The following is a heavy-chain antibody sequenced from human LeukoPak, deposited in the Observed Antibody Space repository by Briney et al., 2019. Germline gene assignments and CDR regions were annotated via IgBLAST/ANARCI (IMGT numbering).Heavy chain of an antibody. D-gene: IGHD2-15*01. CDR2: FDPEDGET. Sequence: ASVKVSCKVSGYTLTELSMHWVRQAPGKGLERMGGFDPEDGETIYAQKFQGRVTMTEDTSTDTAYMELSSLRSEDTAVYYCATPYYSGGSYHYYYMDVWGKGTTVTVSS. CDR1: GYTLTELS. V-gene: IGHV1-24*01. CDR3: ATPYYSGGSYHYYYMDV. J-gene: IGHJ6*03.